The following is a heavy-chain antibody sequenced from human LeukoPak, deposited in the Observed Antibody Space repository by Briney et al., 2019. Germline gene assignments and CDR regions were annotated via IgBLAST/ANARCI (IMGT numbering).Heavy chain of an antibody. D-gene: IGHD2-15*01. V-gene: IGHV1-18*01. CDR1: GYTFTSYG. CDR2: ISAYNGNT. Sequence: ASVEVSCKASGYTFTSYGISWVRQAPGQGLEWMGWISAYNGNTNYAQKFQGRVTMTRNTSISTAYMELSSLRSEDTAVYYCARGHGILATGGLIDYWGQGTLVTVSS. CDR3: ARGHGILATGGLIDY. J-gene: IGHJ4*02.